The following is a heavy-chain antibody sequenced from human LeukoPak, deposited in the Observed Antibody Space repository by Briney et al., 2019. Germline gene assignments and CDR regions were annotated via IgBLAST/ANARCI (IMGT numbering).Heavy chain of an antibody. D-gene: IGHD1-1*01. CDR3: AKYVVIVPTGTRAFDY. V-gene: IGHV3-23*01. J-gene: IGHJ4*02. CDR2: IGSDSGGI. CDR1: GFPFSSYA. Sequence: GGSLRLSCAASGFPFSSYAMSWVRQAPGKGLEWVSVIGSDSGGIRYADSVNGRFTISRDSSKNTLHLQMNSLRAEDTAIYYCAKYVVIVPTGTRAFDYWGQGTLVTVSS.